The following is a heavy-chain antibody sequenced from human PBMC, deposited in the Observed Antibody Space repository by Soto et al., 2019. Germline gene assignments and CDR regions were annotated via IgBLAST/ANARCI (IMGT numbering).Heavy chain of an antibody. J-gene: IGHJ5*02. CDR2: MNPNSGNT. CDR1: GYTFTSYD. CDR3: AREVLGWSRGNNNWFDP. D-gene: IGHD3-3*01. Sequence: ASVKVSCKASGYTFTSYDINWVRQATGQGLEWMGWMNPNSGNTGYAQKFQGRVTMTRNTSISTAYMELSSLRSEDTAVYYCAREVLGWSRGNNNWFDPWGQGTLVTVSS. V-gene: IGHV1-8*01.